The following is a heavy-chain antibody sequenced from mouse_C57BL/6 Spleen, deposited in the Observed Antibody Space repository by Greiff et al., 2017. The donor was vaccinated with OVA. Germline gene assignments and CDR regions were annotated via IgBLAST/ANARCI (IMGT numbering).Heavy chain of an antibody. V-gene: IGHV1-50*01. CDR1: GYTFTSYW. CDR3: ARPLHYYGSSYGYFDY. Sequence: QVQLKQPGAELVKPGASVKLSCKASGYTFTSYWMQWVKQRPGQGLEWIGEIDPSDSYTNYNQKFKGKATLTVDTSSSTAYMQLSSLTSEDSAVYYCARPLHYYGSSYGYFDYWGQGTTLTVSS. CDR2: IDPSDSYT. D-gene: IGHD1-1*01. J-gene: IGHJ2*01.